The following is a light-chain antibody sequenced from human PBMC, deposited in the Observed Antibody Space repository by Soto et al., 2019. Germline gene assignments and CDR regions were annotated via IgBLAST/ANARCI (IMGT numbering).Light chain of an antibody. J-gene: IGLJ1*01. CDR1: SSNIGTNA. CDR3: AAWDDSLNGYV. CDR2: NNN. Sequence: QSALNXPPSASGTPGQRVTIFCSGGSSNIGTNAVNWYQQLPGTAPKLLIYNNNQRPSGVPDRFSGSKSGTSASLAISGLQSEDEADYYCAAWDDSLNGYVFGTGTKVTVL. V-gene: IGLV1-44*01.